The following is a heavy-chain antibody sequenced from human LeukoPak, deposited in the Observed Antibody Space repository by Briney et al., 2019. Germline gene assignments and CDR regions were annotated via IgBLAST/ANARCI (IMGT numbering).Heavy chain of an antibody. CDR3: ARTSVTGTLYYFDH. V-gene: IGHV4-38-2*01. D-gene: IGHD6-19*01. CDR1: GFTFSSYG. J-gene: IGHJ4*02. CDR2: IYHGGST. Sequence: GSLRLSCAASGFTFSSYGMSWLRQASGKGLKWIGHIYHGGSTYYNPSLKSRVTISLDTSTNQFSLKLSSVTAADTAVYYCARTSVTGTLYYFDHWGQGTLVTVSS.